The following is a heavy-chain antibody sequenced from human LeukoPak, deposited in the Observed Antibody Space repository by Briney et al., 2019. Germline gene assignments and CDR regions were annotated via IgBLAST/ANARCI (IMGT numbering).Heavy chain of an antibody. D-gene: IGHD3-9*01. Sequence: GGSLRLSCAASGFTFSSFAMSWVRQAPGKGLEWMANIKQDGSEKYYVDSVKGRFTISRDNAKNSLYLQMNSLRAEDTAVYYCARNTDILTGYSIWGQGTMVTVSS. V-gene: IGHV3-7*03. CDR3: ARNTDILTGYSI. CDR1: GFTFSSFA. J-gene: IGHJ3*02. CDR2: IKQDGSEK.